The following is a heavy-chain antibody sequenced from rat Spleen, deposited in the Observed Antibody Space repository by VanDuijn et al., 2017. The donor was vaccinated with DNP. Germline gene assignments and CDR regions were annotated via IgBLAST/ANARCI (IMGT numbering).Heavy chain of an antibody. CDR3: ARGNYPGINTFDH. CDR2: ISYEGSNT. J-gene: IGHJ2*01. CDR1: GFSFSDYY. V-gene: IGHV5-22*01. Sequence: EVQLVESGGGLVQPGRSLKVSCAASGFSFSDYYMAWVRQAPKKGLELVAYISYEGSNTYCGDSVKGRFTISRDNAKSTLYLQMNSLRSEDTATYYCARGNYPGINTFDHWGQGVMVTVSS. D-gene: IGHD1-4*01.